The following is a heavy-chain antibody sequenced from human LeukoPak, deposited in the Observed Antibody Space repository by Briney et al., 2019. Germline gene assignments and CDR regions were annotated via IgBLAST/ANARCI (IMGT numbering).Heavy chain of an antibody. CDR1: GYTLTELS. V-gene: IGHV1-24*01. CDR3: ATGDYGGNVGRH. CDR2: FDPEDGET. Sequence: ASVKVSCKVSGYTLTELSMHWARQAPGKGRGGRGGFDPEDGETIYAQKFQGRVPMTEDTSTHTAYMELSSLRSEDTAVYYCATGDYGGNVGRHWGQGTLVTVSS. D-gene: IGHD4-23*01. J-gene: IGHJ1*01.